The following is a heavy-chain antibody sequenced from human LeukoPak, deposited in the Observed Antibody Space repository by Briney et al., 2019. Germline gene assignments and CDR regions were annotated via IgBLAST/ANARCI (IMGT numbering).Heavy chain of an antibody. V-gene: IGHV3-23*01. J-gene: IGHJ6*04. Sequence: GGSLRLSCAASGFTFSSYAMSWVRQAPGKGLEWVSAISGSGGSTYYADSVKGRFTISRDNSKNTLYLQMNSLRAEDTAVHYCAKDRSITMVRGVIIVPYYYGMDVWGKGTTVTVSS. CDR2: ISGSGGST. D-gene: IGHD3-10*01. CDR3: AKDRSITMVRGVIIVPYYYGMDV. CDR1: GFTFSSYA.